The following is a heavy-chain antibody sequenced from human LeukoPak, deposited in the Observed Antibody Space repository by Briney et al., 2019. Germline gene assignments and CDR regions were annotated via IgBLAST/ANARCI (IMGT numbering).Heavy chain of an antibody. J-gene: IGHJ4*02. CDR1: GYTFTGYC. Sequence: ASVKASCKASGYTFTGYCMHWVRQAPGQGLEWMGWINPNSGGTNYAQKFQGRVTMTRDTSISTAYMELSRLRSDDTAVYYCARAEAPDTAMVNPFDYWAQGTLVTVSS. V-gene: IGHV1-2*02. D-gene: IGHD5-18*01. CDR2: INPNSGGT. CDR3: ARAEAPDTAMVNPFDY.